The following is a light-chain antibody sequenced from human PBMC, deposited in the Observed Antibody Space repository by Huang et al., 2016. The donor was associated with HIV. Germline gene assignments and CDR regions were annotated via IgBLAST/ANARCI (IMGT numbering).Light chain of an antibody. CDR2: NAF. Sequence: EIVLTQSPGTLSLSPGERATLSCRASQTVSSSNLAWFQQKAGQAPRLLIYNAFRRSTGIPARFSGSGSGTDFTLTISRLEPEDFAVYYCPQYGTSPRTFGQGTKLDIK. V-gene: IGKV3-20*01. CDR3: PQYGTSPRT. CDR1: QTVSSSN. J-gene: IGKJ1*01.